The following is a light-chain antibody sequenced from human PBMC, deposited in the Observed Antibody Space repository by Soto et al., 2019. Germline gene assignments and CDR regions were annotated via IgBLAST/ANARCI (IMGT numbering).Light chain of an antibody. V-gene: IGKV1-5*01. CDR2: DAS. CDR1: QIIGGW. Sequence: MTQSPLSLPVTPGDRVTITCRASQIIGGWLAWYQQKPGKAPKLLIYDASTLESGVPSRFSGSGSGTEFTLTISSMQPDDFATDYCQQYNSYWTFGQGTKVDIK. J-gene: IGKJ1*01. CDR3: QQYNSYWT.